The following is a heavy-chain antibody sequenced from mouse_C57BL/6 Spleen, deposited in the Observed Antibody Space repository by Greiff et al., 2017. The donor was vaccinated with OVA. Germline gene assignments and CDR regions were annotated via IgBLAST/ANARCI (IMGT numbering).Heavy chain of an antibody. J-gene: IGHJ1*03. CDR1: GFTFTDYY. CDR2: IRHKANGYTT. Sequence: DVKLVESGGGLVQPGGSLSLSCAASGFTFTDYYMSWVRQPTGKALEWLGFIRHKANGYTTEYSASVKGRFTISRDNSQSILYLQMNALRAEDSATYYWASETVVAADWYFDVWGTGTTVTVSS. D-gene: IGHD1-1*01. V-gene: IGHV7-3*01. CDR3: ASETVVAADWYFDV.